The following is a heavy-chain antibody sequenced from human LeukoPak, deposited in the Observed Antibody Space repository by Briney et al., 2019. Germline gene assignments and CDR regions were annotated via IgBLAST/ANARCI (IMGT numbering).Heavy chain of an antibody. D-gene: IGHD4/OR15-4a*01. CDR1: GFTFSSDA. CDR2: IYSGST. J-gene: IGHJ4*02. V-gene: IGHV3-53*01. Sequence: GGSLRLSCAASGFTFSSDAMRWVRQAPGKGLEWVSFIYSGSTHYSDSVKGRFTISRDNSKNTLYLQMNSLRAEDTAVYYCARRAGAYSHPYDYWGQGTLVTVSS. CDR3: ARRAGAYSHPYDY.